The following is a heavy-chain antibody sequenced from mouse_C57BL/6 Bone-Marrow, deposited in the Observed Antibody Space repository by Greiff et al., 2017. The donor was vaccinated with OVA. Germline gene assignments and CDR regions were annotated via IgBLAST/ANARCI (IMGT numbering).Heavy chain of an antibody. J-gene: IGHJ1*03. CDR1: GFTFSDYY. Sequence: EVKVVESGGGLVQPGGSLKLSCAASGFTFSDYYMYWVRQTPEKRLEWVAYISNGGGSTYYPDTVKGRFTISRDNAKNTLYLQMSRLKSEDTAMYYCARLGDVGWYFDVWGTGTTVTVSS. CDR2: ISNGGGST. CDR3: ARLGDVGWYFDV. D-gene: IGHD3-3*01. V-gene: IGHV5-12*01.